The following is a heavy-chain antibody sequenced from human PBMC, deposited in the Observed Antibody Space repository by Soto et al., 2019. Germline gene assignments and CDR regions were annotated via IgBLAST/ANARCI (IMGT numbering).Heavy chain of an antibody. CDR2: IYHSGGT. J-gene: IGHJ4*02. V-gene: IGHV4-4*02. D-gene: IGHD4-17*01. CDR1: GASISSGNW. Sequence: QVQLQESGPGLVKPSGTLSVTCAVSGASISSGNWWSWVRQSPGKGLEWIGEIYHSGGTNYNPSPKSRVTMSVDQSKNQFSLDLTSVTAADTAIYYCARGYYGGCFDYWCQGTLVTVSS. CDR3: ARGYYGGCFDY.